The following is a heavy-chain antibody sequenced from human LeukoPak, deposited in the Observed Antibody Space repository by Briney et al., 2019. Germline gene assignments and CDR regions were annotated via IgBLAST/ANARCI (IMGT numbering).Heavy chain of an antibody. CDR3: ARVSGVYEYYFDY. Sequence: PGGSLRLSCAASGFTFSSYGMHWVRQAPGKGLEWVAVIWYDGSNKYYADSVKGRFTISRDNSKNTLYLQMNSLRAEGTAVYYCARVSGVYEYYFDYWGQGTLVTVSS. D-gene: IGHD3-16*01. CDR2: IWYDGSNK. V-gene: IGHV3-33*01. J-gene: IGHJ4*02. CDR1: GFTFSSYG.